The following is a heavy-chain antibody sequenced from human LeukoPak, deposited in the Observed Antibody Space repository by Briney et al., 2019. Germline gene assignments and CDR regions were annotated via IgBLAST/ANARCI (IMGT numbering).Heavy chain of an antibody. D-gene: IGHD3-9*01. Sequence: QPSETLSLTCTVSGGSISRTSYCWDWIRQPPGKGLEWIGSIYYSGSTYYNPSLKSRHTVSVDTSKNQVSLKLYSVTAADTAVYYCARRSDWAFSPWGQGTLVTVSS. CDR1: GGSISRTSYC. CDR3: ARRSDWAFSP. J-gene: IGHJ4*02. V-gene: IGHV4-39*01. CDR2: IYYSGST.